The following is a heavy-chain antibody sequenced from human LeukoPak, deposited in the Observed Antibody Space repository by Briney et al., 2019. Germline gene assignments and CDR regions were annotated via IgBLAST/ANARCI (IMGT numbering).Heavy chain of an antibody. CDR3: AEGEKAIAAAPLY. J-gene: IGHJ4*02. Sequence: GGSLRLSCAASGFTFCSYSMNWVREAPGKGLEWVSSISSSSSSYIYYADSVKGRFTISRDNAKNSLYLQMNSLRAEDTAVYYCAEGEKAIAAAPLYWGQGTLVTVSS. V-gene: IGHV3-21*01. CDR2: ISSSSSSYI. D-gene: IGHD6-13*01. CDR1: GFTFCSYS.